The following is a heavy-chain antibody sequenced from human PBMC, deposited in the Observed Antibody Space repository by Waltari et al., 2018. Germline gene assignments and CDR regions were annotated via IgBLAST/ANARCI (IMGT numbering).Heavy chain of an antibody. CDR2: MNPNSGKQ. D-gene: IGHD3-16*01. Sequence: QVQLVQSGAEVKKPGASVKVSCKASGYTFTSYDINWVRQATGQGLEWMGWMNPNSGKQGNAQKFQGRVTMTRNTSKSTAYMELGSLRSGETAGYYWATPAGRGQGGGSFDYWGQGTLVTVSS. CDR3: ATPAGRGQGGGSFDY. CDR1: GYTFTSYD. J-gene: IGHJ4*02. V-gene: IGHV1-8*01.